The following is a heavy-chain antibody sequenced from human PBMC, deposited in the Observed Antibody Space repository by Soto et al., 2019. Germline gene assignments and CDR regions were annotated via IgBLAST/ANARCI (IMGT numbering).Heavy chain of an antibody. V-gene: IGHV3-73*01. D-gene: IGHD1-26*01. CDR2: IRSKANSYAT. Sequence: PGGSLRLSCAASGFTFSGSAMHWVRQASGKGLEWVGRIRSKANSYATAYAASVKGRFTISRDDSKNTAYLQMNSLKTEDTAVYYCTRAYSGSYYLSEPLDYWGQGTLVTVSS. CDR3: TRAYSGSYYLSEPLDY. J-gene: IGHJ4*02. CDR1: GFTFSGSA.